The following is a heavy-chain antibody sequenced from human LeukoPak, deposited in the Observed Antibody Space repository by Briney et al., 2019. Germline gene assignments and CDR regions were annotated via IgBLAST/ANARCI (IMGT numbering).Heavy chain of an antibody. Sequence: WGTLTLTCAVFGYSISSHCYCCCLRQPPRRGLEWIGNIYHSGSTYYNPSLQSRVTISVDTSKSQFSLKLSAVTAADTAVYFCARVASRVSLESWGQGKLVSVSS. V-gene: IGHV4-38-2*01. CDR3: ARVASRVSLES. CDR1: GYSISSHCY. J-gene: IGHJ4*02. D-gene: IGHD2-8*01. CDR2: IYHSGST.